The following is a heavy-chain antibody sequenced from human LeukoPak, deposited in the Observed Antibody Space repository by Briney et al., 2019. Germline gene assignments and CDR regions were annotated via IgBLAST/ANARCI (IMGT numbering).Heavy chain of an antibody. V-gene: IGHV3-21*04. CDR2: ISSSSSYI. J-gene: IGHJ1*01. D-gene: IGHD4-17*01. CDR3: ARNDYGDYAHAEYFQH. Sequence: GGSLRLSCAASGFTFSSYSMNWVRQAPGKGLEWVSSISSSSSYIYYADSVKGRFTISRDNSKNTLYLQMSSLRAEDTAVYYCARNDYGDYAHAEYFQHWGQGTLVTVSS. CDR1: GFTFSSYS.